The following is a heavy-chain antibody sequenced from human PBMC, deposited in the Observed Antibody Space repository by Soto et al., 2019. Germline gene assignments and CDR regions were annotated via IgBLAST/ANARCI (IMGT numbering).Heavy chain of an antibody. Sequence: QVQLVQSGAEVKKPGSSVKVSCKASGGTFSSYAISWVRQAPGQGLEWMGGINHIFGTANYAQKFQGRVTINADESTSTAYMELSSLRSEDTAVYYCAKVSRSTHWFDPWGQGTLVTVSS. CDR3: AKVSRSTHWFDP. J-gene: IGHJ5*02. V-gene: IGHV1-69*01. CDR2: INHIFGTA. CDR1: GGTFSSYA.